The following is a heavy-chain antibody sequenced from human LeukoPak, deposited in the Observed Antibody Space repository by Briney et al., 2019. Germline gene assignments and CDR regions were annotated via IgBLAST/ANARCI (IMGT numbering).Heavy chain of an antibody. CDR2: IYYSGST. CDR3: ARVDRYYYDSSGYYYFDY. V-gene: IGHV4-59*01. Sequence: SETLSLTCTASGGSISSYYWSWIRQPPGKGLEWIGYIYYSGSTNYNPSLKSRVTISVDTSKNQFSLKLSSVTAADTAVYHCARVDRYYYDSSGYYYFDYWGQGTLVTVSS. J-gene: IGHJ4*02. D-gene: IGHD3-22*01. CDR1: GGSISSYY.